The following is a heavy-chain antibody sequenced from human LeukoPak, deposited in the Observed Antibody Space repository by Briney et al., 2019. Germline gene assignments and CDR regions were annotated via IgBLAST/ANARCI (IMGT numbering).Heavy chain of an antibody. D-gene: IGHD3-10*01. CDR2: IYYSGST. V-gene: IGHV4-59*01. J-gene: IGHJ3*02. CDR1: GGSISSYY. Sequence: PSETLSLTCTVCGGSISSYYWSWIRQPPGKGLEWIGYIYYSGSTNYNPSLKSRVTISVDTSKNQFSLKLSSVTAADTAVYYCARNFDYYGSGNDAFDIWGQGTMVTVSS. CDR3: ARNFDYYGSGNDAFDI.